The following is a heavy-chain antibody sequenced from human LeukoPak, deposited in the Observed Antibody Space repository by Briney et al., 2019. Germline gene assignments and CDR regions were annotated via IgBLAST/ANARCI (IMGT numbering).Heavy chain of an antibody. D-gene: IGHD3-9*01. CDR2: IHYTGAT. V-gene: IGHV4-34*01. Sequence: SETLSLTCAVYGGSISGYYWSWIRQTPGRGLEWVGEIHYTGATSYNPSLKSRATISTDTSKNQFSLRLSSVTAADTAVYYCARGNILTGYCFDFWGQGALVTVSS. CDR1: GGSISGYY. CDR3: ARGNILTGYCFDF. J-gene: IGHJ4*02.